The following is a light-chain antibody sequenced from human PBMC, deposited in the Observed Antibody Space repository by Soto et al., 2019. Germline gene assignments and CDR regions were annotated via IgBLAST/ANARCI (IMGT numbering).Light chain of an antibody. J-gene: IGLJ2*01. CDR2: EVT. V-gene: IGLV2-8*01. CDR1: SGDVGGYNY. Sequence: QSVLTQPPSASGSPGQSVTISCTGASGDVGGYNYVSWYQQHPGKAPKLMIYEVTKRPSGVPDRFSGSKSGNTASLTVSGLQAEGEADYYCSSYAGSNNVLFGGGTKLTVL. CDR3: SSYAGSNNVL.